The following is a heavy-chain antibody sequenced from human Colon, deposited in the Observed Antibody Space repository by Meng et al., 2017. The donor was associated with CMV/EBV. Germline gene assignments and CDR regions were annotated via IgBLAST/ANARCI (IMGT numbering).Heavy chain of an antibody. CDR3: ARRLRTYYDFWSGPQPDFDY. D-gene: IGHD3-3*01. V-gene: IGHV1-69*10. Sequence: SVKVSCKVFGGNFINEGISWVRQAPGQAPEWMGGILPIVGIPNYAQKFQGRVKITADKSTSTVYMDLTSLRSEDTAVYYCARRLRTYYDFWSGPQPDFDYWGQGTLVTVSS. CDR1: GGNFINEG. J-gene: IGHJ4*02. CDR2: ILPIVGIP.